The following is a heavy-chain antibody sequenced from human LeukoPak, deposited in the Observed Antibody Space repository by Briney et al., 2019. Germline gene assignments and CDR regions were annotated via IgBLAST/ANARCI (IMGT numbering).Heavy chain of an antibody. D-gene: IGHD3-22*01. CDR1: GFTFSSYA. Sequence: PGGSLRLSCAASGFTFSSYAMSWVRQAPGKGLEWVSAISCSGGSTYYADSVKGRFTISRDNSKNTLYLQMNSLRAEDTAVYYCAKAPYDSSGYYYRIAFDIWGQGTMVTVSS. J-gene: IGHJ3*02. V-gene: IGHV3-23*01. CDR3: AKAPYDSSGYYYRIAFDI. CDR2: ISCSGGST.